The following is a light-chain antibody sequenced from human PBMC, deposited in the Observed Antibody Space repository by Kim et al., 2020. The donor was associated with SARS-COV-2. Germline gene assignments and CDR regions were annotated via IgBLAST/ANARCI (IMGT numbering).Light chain of an antibody. Sequence: SSELTHDPAVSVALGQTVRITCQGDSLRRDYASWYQQKPGQAPLLVIYGKDNRPSGIPDRFSGSNSGNTASLTITGAQAEDEADYYCNSRDTSGYRVVLG. J-gene: IGLJ2*01. CDR2: GKD. V-gene: IGLV3-19*01. CDR1: SLRRDY. CDR3: NSRDTSGYRVV.